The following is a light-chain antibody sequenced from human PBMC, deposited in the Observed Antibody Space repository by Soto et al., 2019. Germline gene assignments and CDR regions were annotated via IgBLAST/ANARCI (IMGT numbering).Light chain of an antibody. Sequence: QSAPTQPPSASGSPGQSVTFSCTGTSSDVGGYNYVSWYQQYPGKAPKLMIYEVYKRHSGVPDRFSGSKSGNTASLTVSGLQPEDDADYYCSAYAGSSTWVFGGGTKPNVL. CDR1: SSDVGGYNY. J-gene: IGLJ2*01. CDR2: EVY. CDR3: SAYAGSSTWV. V-gene: IGLV2-8*01.